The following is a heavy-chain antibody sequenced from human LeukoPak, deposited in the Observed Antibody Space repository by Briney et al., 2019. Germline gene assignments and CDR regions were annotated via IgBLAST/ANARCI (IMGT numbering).Heavy chain of an antibody. CDR3: AKGGDTSGYYGGPDY. V-gene: IGHV3-30*18. Sequence: GGSLRLSCAVSGFTFRTYGMHWVRQAPGKGLEWVAVISYDGSNKYYVDSVKGRFTISRDNSKNTLYLQMNSLRVGDTAMYYCAKGGDTSGYYGGPDYWGQGTLVTVSS. CDR2: ISYDGSNK. D-gene: IGHD3-22*01. CDR1: GFTFRTYG. J-gene: IGHJ4*02.